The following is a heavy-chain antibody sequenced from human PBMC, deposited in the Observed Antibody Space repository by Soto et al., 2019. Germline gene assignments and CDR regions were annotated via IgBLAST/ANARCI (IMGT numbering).Heavy chain of an antibody. D-gene: IGHD2-2*01. J-gene: IGHJ5*02. CDR3: ARDCSSTSCYRLDP. CDR2: INAGNGNT. Sequence: ASVKVSCKASGYTFTSYAMHWVRQAPGQRLEWMGWINAGNGNTKYSQKFQGRVTITRDTSASTAYVELSSLRSEDTAVYYCARDCSSTSCYRLDPWGQGTLVTVSS. V-gene: IGHV1-3*01. CDR1: GYTFTSYA.